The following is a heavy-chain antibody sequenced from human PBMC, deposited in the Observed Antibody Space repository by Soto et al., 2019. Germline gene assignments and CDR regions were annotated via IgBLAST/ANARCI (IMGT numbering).Heavy chain of an antibody. CDR2: IYYSGST. CDR3: ARVISDSSGYYLDY. CDR1: GCSISSGGYY. D-gene: IGHD3-22*01. V-gene: IGHV4-31*03. Sequence: TLPLTFTVSGCSISSGGYYWSWIRQHPGKGLEWIGYIYYSGSTYYNPSLKSRVTISVDTSKNQFSLKLSSVTAADTAVYYCARVISDSSGYYLDYWGQGPLVTVSS. J-gene: IGHJ4*02.